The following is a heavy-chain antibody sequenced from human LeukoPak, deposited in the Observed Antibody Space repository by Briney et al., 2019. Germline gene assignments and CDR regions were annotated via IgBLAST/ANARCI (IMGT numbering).Heavy chain of an antibody. Sequence: ASVKVSCKASGYTFTGYYMHWVRQAPGQGLEWMGWINPNSGGTNYAQKFQGRVTMTRDTSISTAYMELSRLRSDDTAVYYCARLKGYYDILTGAYYFDYWGQGTLVTVSS. D-gene: IGHD3-9*01. V-gene: IGHV1-2*02. CDR3: ARLKGYYDILTGAYYFDY. CDR1: GYTFTGYY. CDR2: INPNSGGT. J-gene: IGHJ4*02.